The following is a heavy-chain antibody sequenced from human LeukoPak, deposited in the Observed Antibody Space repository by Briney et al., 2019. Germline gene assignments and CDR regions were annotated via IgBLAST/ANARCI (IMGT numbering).Heavy chain of an antibody. J-gene: IGHJ4*02. CDR2: IIPILGIA. CDR1: GGTFSSYA. V-gene: IGHV1-69*04. Sequence: GASVKVSCKASGGTFSSYAISWVRQAPGQGLEWMGRIIPILGIANYAQKFQGRVTITADKSTSTAYMELSSLRSEDTAVYYCARDRWGYSYAFDYWGQGTLVTVSS. D-gene: IGHD5-18*01. CDR3: ARDRWGYSYAFDY.